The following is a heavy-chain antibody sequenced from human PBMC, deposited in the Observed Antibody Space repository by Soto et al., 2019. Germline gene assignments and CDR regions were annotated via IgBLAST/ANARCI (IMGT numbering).Heavy chain of an antibody. D-gene: IGHD1-26*01. Sequence: QVQLQESGPGLVKPSGTLSITCSVSGGSISSSNWWSWVRQPPGKGLEWIGDIYHSGSTNYNPSLKSRVTISVDKSKNQFSLKLSSVTAADTAVYYCARVRGSYYYGMDVWGQGTTVTVSS. V-gene: IGHV4-4*02. CDR3: ARVRGSYYYGMDV. CDR1: GGSISSSNW. CDR2: IYHSGST. J-gene: IGHJ6*02.